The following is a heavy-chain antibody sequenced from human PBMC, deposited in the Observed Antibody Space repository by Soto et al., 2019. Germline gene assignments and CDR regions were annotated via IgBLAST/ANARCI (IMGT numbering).Heavy chain of an antibody. D-gene: IGHD5-12*01. J-gene: IGHJ4*02. CDR2: TIPLLNVA. CDR3: ARDSPIGSTFSGYDAIDS. CDR1: GGTFSTST. Sequence: QVQLVQSGAEVKKPGSSVKVSCKASGGTFSTSTFTWVRQAPGQGLEWMGRTIPLLNVADYAQDFQGRLTITADNSTSTTYMELTSLTSKATAVYYCARDSPIGSTFSGYDAIDSWGQGTLVTVSS. V-gene: IGHV1-69*08.